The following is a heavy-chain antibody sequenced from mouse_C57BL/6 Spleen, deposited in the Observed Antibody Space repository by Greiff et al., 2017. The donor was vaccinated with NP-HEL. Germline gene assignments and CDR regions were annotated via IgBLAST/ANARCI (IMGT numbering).Heavy chain of an antibody. CDR2: ISYSGST. V-gene: IGHV3-1*01. CDR1: GYSITSGYD. D-gene: IGHD2-4*01. J-gene: IGHJ3*01. CDR3: ARAYYDYDAFAY. Sequence: EVQLQESGPGMVKPSQSLSLTCTVTGYSITSGYDWHWIRHFPGNKLEWMGYISYSGSTNYNPSLKSRISITHDTSKNHFFLKLNSRTTEDTATYYCARAYYDYDAFAYWGQGTLVTVSA.